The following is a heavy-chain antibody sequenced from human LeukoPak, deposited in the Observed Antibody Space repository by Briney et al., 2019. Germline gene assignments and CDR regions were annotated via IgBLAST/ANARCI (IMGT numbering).Heavy chain of an antibody. CDR3: AGMVYAIYSPLGSWYYYYGMDV. Sequence: SETLSLTCTVSGGSISSYYWSWIRQPPGKGLEWIGYIYYSGTTNYNPSLKSRVTMSVDTSKNQFSLKLSSVTAADTAVYYCAGMVYAIYSPLGSWYYYYGMDVWGQGTTVTVSS. D-gene: IGHD2-8*01. V-gene: IGHV4-59*12. J-gene: IGHJ6*02. CDR2: IYYSGTT. CDR1: GGSISSYY.